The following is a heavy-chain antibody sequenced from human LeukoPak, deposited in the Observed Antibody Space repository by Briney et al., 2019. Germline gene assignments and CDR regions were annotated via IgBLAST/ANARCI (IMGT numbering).Heavy chain of an antibody. J-gene: IGHJ4*02. CDR3: VRDTVTTWGAPGDY. Sequence: PGRSLRLSCAASGFTFSSYGMHWVRQAPGKGQEWVAFIRYDGSNKYYADSVKGRFTISRDNSKNTLYLQMNSLRAEDTAVYYSVRDTVTTWGAPGDYWGQGTLVTVSS. D-gene: IGHD4-17*01. CDR2: IRYDGSNK. CDR1: GFTFSSYG. V-gene: IGHV3-30*02.